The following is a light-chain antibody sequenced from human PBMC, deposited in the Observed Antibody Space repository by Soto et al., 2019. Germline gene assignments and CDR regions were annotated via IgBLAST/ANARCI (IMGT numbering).Light chain of an antibody. J-gene: IGKJ1*01. Sequence: ETVMTQSPATLSVSPGERATLSCRASQSVSSNVAWYQHKPGQAPRLLIYGSSTRATGIPVRFSGAGSGTEFTLTISSLQSGDFAVYYCLQYNNWPRTFGQGTKVEI. CDR3: LQYNNWPRT. V-gene: IGKV3-15*01. CDR2: GSS. CDR1: QSVSSN.